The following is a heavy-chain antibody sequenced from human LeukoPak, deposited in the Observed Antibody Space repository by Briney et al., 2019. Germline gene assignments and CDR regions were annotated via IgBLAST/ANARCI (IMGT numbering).Heavy chain of an antibody. Sequence: SETLSLTCSVSSDSISPYYWNWLRQPPGKGLEWIGYISYSGSTDYNPSLKSRVTISLDTSRDQFSLNLTSVTAADTGVYYCARLPDFRFCSGGSCYFDPWGQGTLVTVSS. V-gene: IGHV4-59*08. CDR3: ARLPDFRFCSGGSCYFDP. J-gene: IGHJ5*02. D-gene: IGHD2-15*01. CDR2: ISYSGST. CDR1: SDSISPYY.